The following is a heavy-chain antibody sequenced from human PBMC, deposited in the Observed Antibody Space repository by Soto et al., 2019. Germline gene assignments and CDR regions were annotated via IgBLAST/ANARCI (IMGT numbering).Heavy chain of an antibody. J-gene: IGHJ5*02. CDR2: ISGGGGST. CDR3: AKGPPTDSSSWWFDT. Sequence: GGSLRLSCAASGFTFSGCAMSWVRQAPGKGLEWVSPISGGGGSTYYADSVKGRFTISRDNSNNTLYLQMNSLRAEDTAVYYCAKGPPTDSSSWWFDTWGQGTLVTASS. V-gene: IGHV3-23*01. D-gene: IGHD6-13*01. CDR1: GFTFSGCA.